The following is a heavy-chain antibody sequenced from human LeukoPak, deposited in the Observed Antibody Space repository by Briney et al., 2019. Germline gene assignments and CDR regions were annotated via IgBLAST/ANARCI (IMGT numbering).Heavy chain of an antibody. CDR3: AREGCSGGSCYFRYFDY. V-gene: IGHV1-46*03. J-gene: IGHJ4*02. D-gene: IGHD2-15*01. CDR2: INPSGGST. Sequence: ASVKVSCKASGYTFTSYYMHWVRQAPGQGLEWMGIINPSGGSTSYAQKFQGRVTMTRDTSTSTVYMELSSLRSEDTAVYYCAREGCSGGSCYFRYFDYWGQGTLVTVSS. CDR1: GYTFTSYY.